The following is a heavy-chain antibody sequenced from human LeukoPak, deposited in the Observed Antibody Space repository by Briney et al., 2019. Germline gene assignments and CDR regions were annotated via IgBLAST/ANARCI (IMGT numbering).Heavy chain of an antibody. V-gene: IGHV3-21*01. Sequence: PGGSLRLSCAASGFTFSSYSMNWVRQAPGKGLEWDSSISSSSSYIYYADSVKGRFTTSRDNAKNSLYLQMNSLRAEDTAVYYCARDDSPYYYDSSGYYSKGDLDYWGQGTLVTVSS. CDR2: ISSSSSYI. CDR1: GFTFSSYS. J-gene: IGHJ4*02. D-gene: IGHD3-22*01. CDR3: ARDDSPYYYDSSGYYSKGDLDY.